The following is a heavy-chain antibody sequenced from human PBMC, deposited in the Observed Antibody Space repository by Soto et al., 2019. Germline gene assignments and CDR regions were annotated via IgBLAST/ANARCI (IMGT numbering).Heavy chain of an antibody. CDR3: ARSVEGHFDY. Sequence: EVQLVESGGGLVQPGGSLRLSCEASGFTFSIYSMNWVRQPPGKGLEWVSYITSDRKTIHYADSVKGRVTISRDNAKNSLYLKMSSLRDEDTAIYYCARSVEGHFDYWGQGTLVTVSS. D-gene: IGHD6-19*01. J-gene: IGHJ4*02. V-gene: IGHV3-48*02. CDR1: GFTFSIYS. CDR2: ITSDRKTI.